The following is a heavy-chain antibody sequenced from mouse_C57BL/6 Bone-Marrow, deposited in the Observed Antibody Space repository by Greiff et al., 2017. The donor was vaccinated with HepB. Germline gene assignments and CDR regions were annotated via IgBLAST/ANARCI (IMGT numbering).Heavy chain of an antibody. D-gene: IGHD1-1*01. CDR1: GYTFTSYG. CDR2: IYPRSGNT. CDR3: AREAYYGSSLAWFAY. J-gene: IGHJ3*01. V-gene: IGHV1-81*01. Sequence: QVQLKESGAELARPGASVKLSCKASGYTFTSYGISWVKQRTGQGLEWIGEIYPRSGNTYYNEKFKGKATLTADKSSSTAYMELRSLTSEDSAVYFCAREAYYGSSLAWFAYWGQGTLVTVSA.